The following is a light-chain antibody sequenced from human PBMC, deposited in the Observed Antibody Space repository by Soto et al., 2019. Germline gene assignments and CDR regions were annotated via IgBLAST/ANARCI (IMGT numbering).Light chain of an antibody. V-gene: IGLV7-46*01. Sequence: QAVVTQEPSLTVSPGGTVTLTCGSSTGAVTSGHYPYWFQQKPGQAPKTLIYDTTNKHTWTPARFSGSLVGGKAALTLSGAQPEDEAEYYCLLAFSGSTVFGGGTKLTVL. J-gene: IGLJ3*02. CDR3: LLAFSGSTV. CDR1: TGAVTSGHY. CDR2: DTT.